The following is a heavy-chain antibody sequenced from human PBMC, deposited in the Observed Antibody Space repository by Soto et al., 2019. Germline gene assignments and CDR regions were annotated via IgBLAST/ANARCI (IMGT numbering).Heavy chain of an antibody. D-gene: IGHD3-3*01. CDR3: ARRRVGEWLFDY. J-gene: IGHJ4*02. V-gene: IGHV4-59*08. CDR1: GGSISSYY. Sequence: SETLSLTCTVSGGSISSYYWSWIRQPPGKGLEWIGYIYYSGSTNYNPSLKSRVTISVDTSKNQFSLKRSSVTAADTAVYYCARRRVGEWLFDYWGQGTLVTVSS. CDR2: IYYSGST.